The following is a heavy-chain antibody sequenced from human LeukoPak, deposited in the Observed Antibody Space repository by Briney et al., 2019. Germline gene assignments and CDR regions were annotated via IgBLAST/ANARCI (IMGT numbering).Heavy chain of an antibody. CDR2: INQDGSDK. CDR3: ARSRFYFDY. V-gene: IGHV3-7*01. J-gene: IGHJ4*02. CDR1: GFTFSSYW. Sequence: PGGSLRLSCAASGFTFSSYWMSWVRQAPGKGLEWVANINQDGSDKYYVDSVKGRFTISRDNAKNSLYLQMSSLRAEDTAVYYCARSRFYFDYWGQGTLVTVSS.